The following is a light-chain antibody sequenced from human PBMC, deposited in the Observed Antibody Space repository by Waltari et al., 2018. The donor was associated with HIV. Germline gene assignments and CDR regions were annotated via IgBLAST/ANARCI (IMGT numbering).Light chain of an antibody. Sequence: QSVLTQPPSTSGTPGQRVTISCSGSRSNIGSNTVSWFQQFPGKAPKVLIYGKNQRPSGVPDRFSGSKSGTSASLAIGGVQSEDEADYYCASWDDSLNGPVFGGGTTLTVL. CDR3: ASWDDSLNGPV. V-gene: IGLV1-44*01. J-gene: IGLJ2*01. CDR1: RSNIGSNT. CDR2: GKN.